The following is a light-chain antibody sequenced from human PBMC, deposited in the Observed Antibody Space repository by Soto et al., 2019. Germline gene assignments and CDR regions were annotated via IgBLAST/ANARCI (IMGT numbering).Light chain of an antibody. Sequence: ILLTQSPLSLPVTLGQSASISCRSSQSLGHSDGNTYLNWFQQRPGQSPRRLIYKASNRDSGVPDRFSGSGSGSDFTLTIRRVEADDVGVYYCMPGITFTFGQGTRVEI. CDR1: QSLGHSDGNTY. CDR3: MPGITFT. J-gene: IGKJ1*01. V-gene: IGKV2-30*02. CDR2: KAS.